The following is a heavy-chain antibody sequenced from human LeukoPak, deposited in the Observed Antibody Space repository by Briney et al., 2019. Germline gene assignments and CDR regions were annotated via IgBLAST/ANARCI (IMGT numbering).Heavy chain of an antibody. CDR3: ARGSPYYDILTGYYQPLIFSGMDV. D-gene: IGHD3-9*01. Sequence: GGSLRLSCAASGFSVSDYYMSWVRQAPGKGLEWVSLIHNTGDTEHADSVKGRFTISRDNSKKTLHLQMNSLRAEDTAAYYCARGSPYYDILTGYYQPLIFSGMDVWGQGTTVTVSS. J-gene: IGHJ6*02. CDR2: IHNTGDT. CDR1: GFSVSDYY. V-gene: IGHV3-66*03.